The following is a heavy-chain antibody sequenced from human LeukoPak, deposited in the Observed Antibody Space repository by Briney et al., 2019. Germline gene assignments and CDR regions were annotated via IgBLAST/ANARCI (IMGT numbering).Heavy chain of an antibody. CDR1: GFTFTNSA. CDR2: VSGSGGNT. Sequence: GGSLRLSCAASGFTFTNSAMTWVRQAPGKGLEWVSTVSGSGGNTYYADSVRGRFTISRDNSENTLYLQMNSLRAQDTAVYYCAKSLAVPGSPDYWGQGTLVTVSS. V-gene: IGHV3-23*01. D-gene: IGHD6-19*01. J-gene: IGHJ4*02. CDR3: AKSLAVPGSPDY.